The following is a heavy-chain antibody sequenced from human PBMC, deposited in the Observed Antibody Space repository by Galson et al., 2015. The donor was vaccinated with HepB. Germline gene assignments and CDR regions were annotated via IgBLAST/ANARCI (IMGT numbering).Heavy chain of an antibody. J-gene: IGHJ4*02. CDR3: VRRLASGPDY. Sequence: SVKVSCKASGYTFTDYYMHWVRQAPGQGLEWMGRINPNSGGTNSAQIFQGRVTLTSDTSINTAYMELNRLRSDDTAVYYCVRRLASGPDYRGQGTLVTVSS. V-gene: IGHV1-2*06. D-gene: IGHD5-12*01. CDR1: GYTFTDYY. CDR2: INPNSGGT.